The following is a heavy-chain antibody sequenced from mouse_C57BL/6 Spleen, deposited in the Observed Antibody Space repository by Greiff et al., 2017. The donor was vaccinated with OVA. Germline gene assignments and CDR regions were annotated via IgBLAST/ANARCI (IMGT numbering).Heavy chain of an antibody. D-gene: IGHD1-1*01. J-gene: IGHJ3*01. Sequence: VKLVESGPGLVAPSQSLSITCTVSGFSLTSYAISWVRQPPGKGLEWLGVIWTGGGTNYNSALKSRLSISKDNSKSQVFLKMNSLQTDDTARYYCARIHPSYYGSRFAYWGQGTLVTVSA. CDR3: ARIHPSYYGSRFAY. CDR1: GFSLTSYA. V-gene: IGHV2-9-1*01. CDR2: IWTGGGT.